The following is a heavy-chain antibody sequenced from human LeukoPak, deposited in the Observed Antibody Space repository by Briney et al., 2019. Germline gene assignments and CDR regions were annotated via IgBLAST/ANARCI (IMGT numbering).Heavy chain of an antibody. CDR1: GGSFSGYY. CDR3: ASLSGSYYRTFDY. CDR2: IYYSGST. Sequence: SETLSLTCAVYGGSFSGYYWSWIRQPPGKGLEWIGYIYYSGSTNYNPSLKSRVTISVDTSKNQFSLKLSSVTAADTAVYYCASLSGSYYRTFDYWGQGTLVTVSS. V-gene: IGHV4-59*01. D-gene: IGHD1-26*01. J-gene: IGHJ4*02.